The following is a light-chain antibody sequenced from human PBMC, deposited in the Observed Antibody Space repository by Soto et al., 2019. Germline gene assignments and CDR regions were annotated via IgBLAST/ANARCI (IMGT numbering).Light chain of an antibody. CDR2: EVT. CDR3: SSYAGSRNVI. V-gene: IGLV2-8*01. Sequence: QSALTQPPSASGSPGQSVTISCTGTSDDVSAYNYVSWYQQHPGKAPKLIIYEVTKRPSGVPDHFSASKSGNTASLTVSGPQTEDEADYYCSSYAGSRNVIFGGGTKLTVL. CDR1: SDDVSAYNY. J-gene: IGLJ2*01.